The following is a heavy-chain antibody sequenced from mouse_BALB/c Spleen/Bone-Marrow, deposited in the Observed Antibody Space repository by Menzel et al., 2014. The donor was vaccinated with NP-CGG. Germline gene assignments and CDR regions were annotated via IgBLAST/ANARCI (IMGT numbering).Heavy chain of an antibody. Sequence: VQLQQSGPELVKPGASVKISCKASGYTFTDYNMHWVKQSHGKSLEWIGYIYPYNGGTGYNQKFKSKATLTVDNSSSTAYMELRSLTSEDSAVYYCARRAGGWYFDVWGEGTTVTVSS. CDR3: ARRAGGWYFDV. CDR2: IYPYNGGT. CDR1: GYTFTDYN. V-gene: IGHV1S29*02. D-gene: IGHD3-1*01. J-gene: IGHJ1*01.